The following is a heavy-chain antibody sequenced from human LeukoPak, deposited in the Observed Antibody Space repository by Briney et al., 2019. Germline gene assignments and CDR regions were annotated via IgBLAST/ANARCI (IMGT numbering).Heavy chain of an antibody. CDR3: ARVLNLDNSGYYDHWYFDL. D-gene: IGHD3-22*01. V-gene: IGHV4-34*01. CDR1: GGSFSGYY. J-gene: IGHJ2*01. Sequence: SETLSLTCAVYGGSFSGYYWGWIRQPPGKGLEWIGEINHSGSTNYNPSLKSRVTISVDTSKNQFSLRLTSVTAADTAVYYCARVLNLDNSGYYDHWYFDLWGRGTLVTVSS. CDR2: INHSGST.